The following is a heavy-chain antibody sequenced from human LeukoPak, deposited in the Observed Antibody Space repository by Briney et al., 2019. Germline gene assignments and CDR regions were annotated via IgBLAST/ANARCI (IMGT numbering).Heavy chain of an antibody. CDR1: GFTFSSYS. CDR2: ISNTGSVT. Sequence: PGGSLRLSCGASGFTFSSYSMNWVRQAPGKGLEWVSYISNTGSVTYYADSVKGRFTISRDNARNSLFLQMNSLRAEDTGVYYCTVVPMGWGQGTLVTVSS. J-gene: IGHJ4*02. CDR3: TVVPMG. V-gene: IGHV3-48*04. D-gene: IGHD4-23*01.